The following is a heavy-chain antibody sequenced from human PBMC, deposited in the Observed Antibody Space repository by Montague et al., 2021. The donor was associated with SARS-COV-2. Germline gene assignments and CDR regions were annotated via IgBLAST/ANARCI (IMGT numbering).Heavy chain of an antibody. CDR3: ARGRQHFNMIVVVMAGGEYYFDY. CDR2: INHRGTS. Sequence: SETLSLTCAVYGGSFSDYFWTWIRQPPGQGLEWIGEINHRGTSNYNPSPKSRVSISVDTSKNQFSLYLGSVTTADTAVYYCARGRQHFNMIVVVMAGGEYYFDYWGQGTLVTVSS. J-gene: IGHJ4*02. D-gene: IGHD3-22*01. CDR1: GGSFSDYF. V-gene: IGHV4-34*01.